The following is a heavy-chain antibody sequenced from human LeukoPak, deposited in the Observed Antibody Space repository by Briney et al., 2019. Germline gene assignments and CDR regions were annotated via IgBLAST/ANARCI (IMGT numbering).Heavy chain of an antibody. J-gene: IGHJ4*02. CDR2: IYYSGST. V-gene: IGHV4-39*07. D-gene: IGHD2-2*01. CDR1: GGSISSSSYY. CDR3: ARDCSSTSCPFDY. Sequence: SETLSLTCTVSGGSISSSSYYWGWIRQPPGKGLEWIGSIYYSGSTYYNPSLKSRVTISVDTSKSQFSLKLSSVTAADTAVYYCARDCSSTSCPFDYWGQGTLVTVSS.